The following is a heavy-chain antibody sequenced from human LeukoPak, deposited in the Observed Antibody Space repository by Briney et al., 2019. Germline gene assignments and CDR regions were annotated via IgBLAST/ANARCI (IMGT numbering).Heavy chain of an antibody. Sequence: PSETLSLTCAVYGGSFSGYYWSWIRQPPGKGLEWVGEINHSGSTNYNPSLKSRVPISVDTSKNQFSLKLSSVTAADTAVYYCARDNPTNYYGSGSYYKGYDYWGQGTLVTVSS. CDR2: INHSGST. D-gene: IGHD3-10*01. V-gene: IGHV4-34*01. J-gene: IGHJ4*02. CDR3: ARDNPTNYYGSGSYYKGYDY. CDR1: GGSFSGYY.